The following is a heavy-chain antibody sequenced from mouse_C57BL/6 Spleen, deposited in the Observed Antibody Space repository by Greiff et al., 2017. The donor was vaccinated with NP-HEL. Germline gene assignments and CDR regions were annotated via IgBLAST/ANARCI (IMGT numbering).Heavy chain of an antibody. D-gene: IGHD2-3*01. Sequence: VQLQQSGPELVKPGASVKLSCKASGYTFTSYGINWVKQRPGQGLEWIGWIYPRDGSTKYNEKFKGKATLTVDTSSSTAYMELHSLTSEDSAVYFCAGNGYYVWFADWGKGTLVTVSA. CDR1: GYTFTSYG. CDR2: IYPRDGST. V-gene: IGHV1-85*01. J-gene: IGHJ3*01. CDR3: AGNGYYVWFAD.